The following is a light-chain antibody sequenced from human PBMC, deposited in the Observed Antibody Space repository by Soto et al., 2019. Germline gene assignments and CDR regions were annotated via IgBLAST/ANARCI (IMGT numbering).Light chain of an antibody. CDR3: QQYGSSPEWT. V-gene: IGKV3-20*01. CDR2: GAS. Sequence: EIVLTQSPGTLSLSPGERATLSCRASQTVRNNYLAWYQQKPGQAPRLLIYGASSRATGIPDRFSGSGSGTDFTLTISRLEAEDFAVYYCQQYGSSPEWTFGQGTKVDIK. CDR1: QTVRNNY. J-gene: IGKJ1*01.